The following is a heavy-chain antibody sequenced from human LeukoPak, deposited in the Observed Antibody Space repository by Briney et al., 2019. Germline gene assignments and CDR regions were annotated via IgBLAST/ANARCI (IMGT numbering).Heavy chain of an antibody. CDR2: IGTAGDT. CDR1: GFTFSSYD. Sequence: GGSLRLSCAASGFTFSSYDMHWVRHATGKGLEWVSAIGTAGDTYYPGSVKGRFTISRENAKNSLYLQMNSLRAGDTAVHYCVRGTGYSAYDYDFDYWGRGTLVTVSS. D-gene: IGHD5-12*01. V-gene: IGHV3-13*04. J-gene: IGHJ4*02. CDR3: VRGTGYSAYDYDFDY.